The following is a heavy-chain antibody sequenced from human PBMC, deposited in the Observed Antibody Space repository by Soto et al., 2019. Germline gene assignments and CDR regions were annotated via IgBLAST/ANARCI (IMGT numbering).Heavy chain of an antibody. V-gene: IGHV4-34*01. CDR3: ARAGVLRYFDWLSWSWFDP. Sequence: SETLSLTCAFYGWSFSGYYWSLIRQPPGKGLEWIGEINHSGSTNYNPSLKSRVTISVDTSKNQFSLKLSSVTAADTAVYYCARAGVLRYFDWLSWSWFDPWGQGTLVTVSS. D-gene: IGHD3-9*01. J-gene: IGHJ5*02. CDR2: INHSGST. CDR1: GWSFSGYY.